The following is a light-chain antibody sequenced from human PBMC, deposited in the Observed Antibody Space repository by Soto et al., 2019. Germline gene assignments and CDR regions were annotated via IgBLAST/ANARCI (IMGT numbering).Light chain of an antibody. CDR2: AVS. CDR1: SGDGGGYNY. CDR3: SSYTSSSTQV. J-gene: IGLJ1*01. Sequence: QSVLTQPASVSGSPGQSITISCTGTSGDGGGYNYVSWYQQHPGKAPKLMIYAVSNRPSGVSNRFSGSKSGNTASLTISGLQAEDEADYYCSSYTSSSTQVFGTGTKVTVL. V-gene: IGLV2-14*01.